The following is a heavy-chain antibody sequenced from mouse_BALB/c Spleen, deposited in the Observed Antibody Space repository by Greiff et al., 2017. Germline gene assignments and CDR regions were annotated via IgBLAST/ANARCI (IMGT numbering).Heavy chain of an antibody. CDR3: ARGRAMDY. J-gene: IGHJ4*01. Sequence: VQLQQSGAELVRPGALVKLSCKASGFTFKDYYMHWVKQRPEQGLEWIGWIDPENGNTIYDPKFQGKASITADTSANTAYLKLSSLTSEATAVYYYARGRAMDYWGQGTSVTVSS. CDR2: IDPENGNT. V-gene: IGHV14-1*02. CDR1: GFTFKDYY.